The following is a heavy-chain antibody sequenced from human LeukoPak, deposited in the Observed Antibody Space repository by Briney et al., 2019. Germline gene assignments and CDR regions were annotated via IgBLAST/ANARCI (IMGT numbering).Heavy chain of an antibody. CDR3: ARYSSSWYNDAFDV. CDR2: IFYSGST. D-gene: IGHD6-13*01. Sequence: SETLSLTCIVSDDSIRSNYWSWIRQPPGKGLEWIGYIFYSGSTNYNPSLKNRVTISVDTSKNQFSLKLSSVTAADTAVYYCARYSSSWYNDAFDVWGQGTMVTVSS. CDR1: DDSIRSNY. V-gene: IGHV4-59*12. J-gene: IGHJ3*01.